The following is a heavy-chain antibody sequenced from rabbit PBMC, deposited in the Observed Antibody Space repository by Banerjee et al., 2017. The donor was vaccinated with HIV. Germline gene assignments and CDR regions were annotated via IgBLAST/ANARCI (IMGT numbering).Heavy chain of an antibody. Sequence: QQQLEESGGGLVKPEGSLTLTCKASGIDFSSYGIAWVRQAPGKGLEWIGYIGTASSPNIYYANWAKGRFTISKTSSTTVTLQMTSLTAADTATYFCARRLTGGGWIIDLWGPGTLVTVS. CDR1: GIDFSSYG. CDR3: ARRLTGGGWIIDL. V-gene: IGHV1S45*01. D-gene: IGHD8-1*01. J-gene: IGHJ4*01. CDR2: IGTASSPNI.